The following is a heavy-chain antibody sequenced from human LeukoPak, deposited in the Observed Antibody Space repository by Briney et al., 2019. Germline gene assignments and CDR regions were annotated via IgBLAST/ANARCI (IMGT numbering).Heavy chain of an antibody. CDR1: GFTFSSYS. J-gene: IGHJ4*02. V-gene: IGHV3-21*01. CDR2: ISSSSSYI. D-gene: IGHD3-22*01. Sequence: RGSLRLSCAASGFTFSSYSMNWVRQAPGKGLEWVSSISSSSSYIYYADSVKGRFTISRDNAKNSLYLQMNSLRAEDTAVYYCARVGASSYYDSSGYPPSVDYWGQGILVTVSS. CDR3: ARVGASSYYDSSGYPPSVDY.